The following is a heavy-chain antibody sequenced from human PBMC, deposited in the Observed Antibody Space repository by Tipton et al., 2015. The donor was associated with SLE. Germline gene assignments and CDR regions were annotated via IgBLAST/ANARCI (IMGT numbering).Heavy chain of an antibody. CDR3: AGGPQLGIHFDS. V-gene: IGHV4-31*03. J-gene: IGHJ4*02. Sequence: TLSLTCTVSGGSIISNGYYWSWIRQHPGKGLEWIGYIYYSGTTYYNPSLKSRLTISVDTSKNQFSLKLSSVTAADTAVYYCAGGPQLGIHFDSWGQGALVTVSS. CDR2: IYYSGTT. D-gene: IGHD1-1*01. CDR1: GGSIISNGYY.